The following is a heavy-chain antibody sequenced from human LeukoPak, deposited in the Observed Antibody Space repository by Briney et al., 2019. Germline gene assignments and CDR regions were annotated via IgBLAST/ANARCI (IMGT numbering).Heavy chain of an antibody. CDR1: GFTFTNSA. CDR3: VAEDDYVWKSYRSLDI. Sequence: SVKVSCKASGFTFTNSAMQWVRQARGQPLEWIGWIVVGSGSTNYAQKFQGRVTITRDMSTTTAYMELSGLRSEDTAVYYCVAEDDYVWKSYRSLDIWGQGTMVTVSS. J-gene: IGHJ3*02. CDR2: IVVGSGST. V-gene: IGHV1-58*02. D-gene: IGHD3-16*02.